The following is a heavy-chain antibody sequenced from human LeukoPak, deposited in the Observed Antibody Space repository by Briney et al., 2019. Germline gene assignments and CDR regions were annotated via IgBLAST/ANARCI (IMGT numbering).Heavy chain of an antibody. J-gene: IGHJ4*02. CDR3: AKIRGSSGYYHHFDY. V-gene: IGHV3-23*01. CDR2: ISGSGVNT. Sequence: QTGGSLRLSCAASGFTFSSYAMGWVRQAPGKGLEWVSAISGSGVNTYYADSVKGRFTVSRDNSKNTLYLQMNSLRAEDTAVYYCAKIRGSSGYYHHFDYWGQGTLVTVSS. CDR1: GFTFSSYA. D-gene: IGHD3-22*01.